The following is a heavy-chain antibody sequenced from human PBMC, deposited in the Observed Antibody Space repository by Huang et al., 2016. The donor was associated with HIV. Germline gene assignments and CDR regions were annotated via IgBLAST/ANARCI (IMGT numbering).Heavy chain of an antibody. CDR1: GGTFSSYA. V-gene: IGHV1-69*13. CDR2: IIPSFCTA. Sequence: QVLLVQSGAEVRKPGSSVKVSCTAFGGTFSSYAISGVRQAPGPGLEWMGGIIPSFCTANYTQKFQGRVTITVDESTNTGYMELTRLTSEDTAVYYCARTAYSYGFRQGYNWFDPWGQGTPVTVSS. J-gene: IGHJ5*02. CDR3: ARTAYSYGFRQGYNWFDP. D-gene: IGHD5-18*01.